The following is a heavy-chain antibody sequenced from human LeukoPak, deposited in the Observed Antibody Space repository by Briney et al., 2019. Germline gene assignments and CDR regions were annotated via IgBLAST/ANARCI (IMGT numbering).Heavy chain of an antibody. V-gene: IGHV7-4-1*02. D-gene: IGHD2-15*01. CDR3: AKGLQAYYYYMDV. Sequence: ASVKVSCKASGYTFTNYAMNWVRQAPGQGLEWMGWINTNTGNPTYAQGFTGRFVFSLDTSVSTAYLQISSLKAEDTAVYCCAKGLQAYYYYMDVWGKGTTVTVSS. CDR1: GYTFTNYA. J-gene: IGHJ6*03. CDR2: INTNTGNP.